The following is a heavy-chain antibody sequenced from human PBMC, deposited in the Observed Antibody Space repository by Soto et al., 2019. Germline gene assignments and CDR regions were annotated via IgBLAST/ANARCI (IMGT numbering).Heavy chain of an antibody. Sequence: QMQLVQSGPEVKKPGTSVKVSCKASGFTFSSSAMQWVRQARGQRLEWIGWIVVGSGHTNYAQKFQERVTITRDMSTTTAYMELSSLRFVDTAVYYCAAKLYSSGGVHWGQGTLVTVSS. CDR2: IVVGSGHT. D-gene: IGHD6-19*01. CDR3: AAKLYSSGGVH. CDR1: GFTFSSSA. V-gene: IGHV1-58*02. J-gene: IGHJ4*02.